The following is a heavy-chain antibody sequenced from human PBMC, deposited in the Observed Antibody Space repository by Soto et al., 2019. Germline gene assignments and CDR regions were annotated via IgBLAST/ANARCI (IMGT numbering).Heavy chain of an antibody. CDR3: ARGRGYSYGYTGHAYYYGMDV. V-gene: IGHV4-34*01. CDR2: INHSGST. Sequence: PSETLSLTCAVYGGSFSGYYWSWMRQPTGKGLEWIEEINHSGSTNYNPSLKSRVTISVDTSKNQFSRKLSSVTAADTAVYYCARGRGYSYGYTGHAYYYGMDVWGQGTTVTVSS. CDR1: GGSFSGYY. D-gene: IGHD5-18*01. J-gene: IGHJ6*02.